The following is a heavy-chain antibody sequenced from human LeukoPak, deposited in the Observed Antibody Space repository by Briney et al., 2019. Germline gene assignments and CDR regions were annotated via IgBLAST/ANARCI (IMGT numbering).Heavy chain of an antibody. CDR3: ARLLTGSYSPLHFDY. CDR1: GGSISSSSYY. Sequence: SETLSLTCTVSGGSISSSSYYWGWIRQPPGKGLEWIGSIYYSGSTYYNPSLKSRVTISVDTSKIQFSLKLSSVTAVDTAVYYCARLLTGSYSPLHFDYWGQGTLVTVSS. V-gene: IGHV4-39*01. CDR2: IYYSGST. J-gene: IGHJ4*02. D-gene: IGHD3-10*01.